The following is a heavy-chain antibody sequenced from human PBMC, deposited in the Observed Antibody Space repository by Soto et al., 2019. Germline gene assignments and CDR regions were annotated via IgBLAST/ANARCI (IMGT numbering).Heavy chain of an antibody. Sequence: QVQLVQSGAEVKKPGSSVKVSCKASGGTFSSYAISWVRQAPGQGLEWRGGIIPIFGTAKYAQKFQGRVTITAEESTSTAYMELSSLRSEETDVYYCARRNWCSGGSCYYTARYYYGMDVWGQGTTVTVSS. V-gene: IGHV1-69*01. CDR3: ARRNWCSGGSCYYTARYYYGMDV. J-gene: IGHJ6*02. CDR2: IIPIFGTA. CDR1: GGTFSSYA. D-gene: IGHD2-15*01.